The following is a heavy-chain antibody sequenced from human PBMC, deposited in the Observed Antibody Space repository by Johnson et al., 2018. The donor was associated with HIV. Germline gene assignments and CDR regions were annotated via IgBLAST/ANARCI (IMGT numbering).Heavy chain of an antibody. J-gene: IGHJ3*02. Sequence: VQLVESGGGLVQPGRSLRLSCAASGFTFSSYAMSWVRQAPGKGLEWVSGISGSGGSKYYADSVKGRFTISRDNSKNTLYLQMNSLRAEDTAVYYCAKAFEYSSSSMAFDIWGQGTMVTVSS. CDR3: AKAFEYSSSSMAFDI. V-gene: IGHV3-23*04. CDR2: ISGSGGSK. CDR1: GFTFSSYA. D-gene: IGHD6-6*01.